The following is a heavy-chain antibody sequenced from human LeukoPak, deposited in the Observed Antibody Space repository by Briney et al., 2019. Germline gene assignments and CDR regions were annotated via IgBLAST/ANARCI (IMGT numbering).Heavy chain of an antibody. Sequence: KSSETLSLTCAVYGGSFSGYYWSWIRQPPGKGLEWIGTMYHSGSTNYNPSLKSRVTISVDTSKNQFSLKLSSVTAADTAVYFCARGFRGDNFDYWGQGTLVTVSS. V-gene: IGHV4-34*01. CDR2: MYHSGST. J-gene: IGHJ4*02. D-gene: IGHD7-27*01. CDR3: ARGFRGDNFDY. CDR1: GGSFSGYY.